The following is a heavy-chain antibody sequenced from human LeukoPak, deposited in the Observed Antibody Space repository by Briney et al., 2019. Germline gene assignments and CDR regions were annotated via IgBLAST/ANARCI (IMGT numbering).Heavy chain of an antibody. V-gene: IGHV3-30*19. CDR3: ARDLVAGTPDYFDY. Sequence: PGGSLRLSCAASGFTLSSYTMHWVRQAPGKGLDWVAVISFDGSIKAYADSVKGQFTISRDNSKNTLYLQMNSLRPEDTAVYYCARDLVAGTPDYFDYWSQGTLVTVSS. CDR1: GFTLSSYT. D-gene: IGHD6-19*01. J-gene: IGHJ4*02. CDR2: ISFDGSIK.